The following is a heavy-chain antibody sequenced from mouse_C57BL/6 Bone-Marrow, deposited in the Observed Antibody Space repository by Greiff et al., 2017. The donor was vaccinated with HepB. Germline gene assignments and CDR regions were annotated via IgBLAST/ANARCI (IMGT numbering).Heavy chain of an antibody. Sequence: QVQLKESGPGILQPSQTLSLTCSFSGFSLSTFGMGVGWIRQPSGKGLEWLAHIWWDDDKYYNPALKSRLTISKDTSKNQVFLKIANVDTADTATYYCARNFYRGTWYFDVWGTGTTVTVSS. D-gene: IGHD2-1*01. CDR3: ARNFYRGTWYFDV. J-gene: IGHJ1*03. CDR1: GFSLSTFGMG. CDR2: IWWDDDK. V-gene: IGHV8-8*01.